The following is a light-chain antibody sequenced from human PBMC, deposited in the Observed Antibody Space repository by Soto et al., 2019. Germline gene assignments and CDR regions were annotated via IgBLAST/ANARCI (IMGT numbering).Light chain of an antibody. V-gene: IGLV2-14*03. Sequence: QSVLTQPASVSGSPGQSITISCTGTSSDVGGYNYVSWYQHHPGKPPKLTIFDVTNRPSGVSNRFSGSKSGSTASLTISGLQADDEADYYCSSYTNGNPQVLFGGGTKVTVL. CDR1: SSDVGGYNY. CDR3: SSYTNGNPQVL. CDR2: DVT. J-gene: IGLJ2*01.